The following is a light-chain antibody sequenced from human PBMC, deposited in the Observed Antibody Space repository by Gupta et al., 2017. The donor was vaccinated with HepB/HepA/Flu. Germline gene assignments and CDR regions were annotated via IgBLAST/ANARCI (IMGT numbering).Light chain of an antibody. CDR3: CSYAGSYAVV. CDR2: DVS. V-gene: IGLV2-11*01. CDR1: SSDVGGYNY. Sequence: FDLTHPRPVSVSPGQSVTISCTGTSSDVGGYNYVSWYQQHPGKAPKLMIYDVSKRPSGVPDRFSGSKSGNTASLTISGLQAEDEADYYCCSYAGSYAVVFGGGTKLTVL. J-gene: IGLJ2*01.